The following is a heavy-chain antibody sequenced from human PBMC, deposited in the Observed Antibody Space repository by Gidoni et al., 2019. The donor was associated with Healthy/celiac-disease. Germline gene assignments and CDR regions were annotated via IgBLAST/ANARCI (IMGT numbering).Heavy chain of an antibody. CDR3: ARAPRKGDRYYGMDV. V-gene: IGHV1-69*01. CDR2: IIPIFGTA. D-gene: IGHD3-10*01. J-gene: IGHJ6*02. Sequence: VRQAPGQGLEWMGGIIPIFGTANYAQKFQGRVTITADESTSTAYMELSSLRSEDTAVYYCARAPRKGDRYYGMDVWGQGTTVTVSS.